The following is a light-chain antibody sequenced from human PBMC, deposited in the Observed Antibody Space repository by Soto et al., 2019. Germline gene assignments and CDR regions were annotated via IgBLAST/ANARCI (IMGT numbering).Light chain of an antibody. V-gene: IGKV1-6*01. CDR3: LQDYNYPRT. CDR1: QDIRTE. CDR2: GAT. Sequence: ALQMTHSPSSLSSPVGDKVTNTFRASQDIRTELGWYQQKPGKAPKLLIYGATTLQSGVPSRFSGSGSGTDFTLTISGLQPEDFATYYCLQDYNYPRTFGQGTKVDIK. J-gene: IGKJ1*01.